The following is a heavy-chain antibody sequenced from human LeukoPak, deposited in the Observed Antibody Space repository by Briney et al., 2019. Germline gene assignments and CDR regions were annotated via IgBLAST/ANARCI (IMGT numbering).Heavy chain of an antibody. Sequence: GGSLRLSCAASGFTFSSYWMHWVRQAPGEGLMWVSRINYDGSATSYADSLKGRFTISRDNAKNSLYLQMSSLRVEDTAVYYCAREEYYGSQDAFDIWGHGTVVTVSS. J-gene: IGHJ3*02. CDR3: AREEYYGSQDAFDI. D-gene: IGHD3-10*01. CDR1: GFTFSSYW. V-gene: IGHV3-74*01. CDR2: INYDGSAT.